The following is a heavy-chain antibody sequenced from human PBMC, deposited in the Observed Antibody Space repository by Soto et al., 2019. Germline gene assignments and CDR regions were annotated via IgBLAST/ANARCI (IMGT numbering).Heavy chain of an antibody. CDR2: IIPIFGTA. CDR3: ARGAGSGVSCYRFVGFDP. J-gene: IGHJ5*02. D-gene: IGHD2-15*01. CDR1: GGTFSSYA. V-gene: IGHV1-69*01. Sequence: QVQLVQSGAEVKKPGSSVKVSCKASGGTFSSYAISWVRQAPGQGLEWMGGIIPIFGTANYAQKFQGRVTITADESTSRAYMELSSLRSEDTAVYYCARGAGSGVSCYRFVGFDPWGQGTLVTVSS.